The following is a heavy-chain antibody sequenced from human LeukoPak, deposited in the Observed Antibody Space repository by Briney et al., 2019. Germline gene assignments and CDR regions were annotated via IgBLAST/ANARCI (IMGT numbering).Heavy chain of an antibody. CDR1: GGSISSYY. D-gene: IGHD3-22*01. Sequence: SETLSLTCTVSGGSISSYYWSWIRQPPGKGLEWIGYIYYSGSTNYNPSLKSRVTISVDTSKNQFSLKLSSVTAADTAVYYCARDYYDSSGAYYFDYWGQGTLVIVSS. J-gene: IGHJ4*02. CDR3: ARDYYDSSGAYYFDY. CDR2: IYYSGST. V-gene: IGHV4-59*01.